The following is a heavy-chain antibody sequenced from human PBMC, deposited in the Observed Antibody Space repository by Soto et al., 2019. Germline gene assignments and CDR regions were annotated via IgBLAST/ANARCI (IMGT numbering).Heavy chain of an antibody. CDR1: GFTFSSYS. Sequence: EVQLVESGGGLIKPGGSLRLSCAASGFTFSSYSMNWVRQAPGKGLEWVSSISSSSSYIYYADSVKGRFTISRDNAKNSLYLQMNSLRAEDTAVYYCAREGFLGNYDFWSGYTSQLYYYGMDVWGQGTTVTVSS. D-gene: IGHD3-3*01. CDR3: AREGFLGNYDFWSGYTSQLYYYGMDV. J-gene: IGHJ6*02. CDR2: ISSSSSYI. V-gene: IGHV3-21*01.